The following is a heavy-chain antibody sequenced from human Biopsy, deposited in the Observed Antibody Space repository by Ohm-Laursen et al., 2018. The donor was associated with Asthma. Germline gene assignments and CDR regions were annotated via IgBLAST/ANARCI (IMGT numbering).Heavy chain of an antibody. V-gene: IGHV1-18*01. J-gene: IGHJ6*02. D-gene: IGHD3-10*01. CDR1: GYTFNSAG. CDR3: ARAVDYSHYYGIDV. CDR2: ISVYNGNT. Sequence: ASVKVSCKTSGYTFNSAGITWVRQAPGQGLEWTGWISVYNGNTKVAQKLQDKVTMITDTSTSTAYMELRSLRSDDTAVYFCARAVDYSHYYGIDVWGQGTTVTVS.